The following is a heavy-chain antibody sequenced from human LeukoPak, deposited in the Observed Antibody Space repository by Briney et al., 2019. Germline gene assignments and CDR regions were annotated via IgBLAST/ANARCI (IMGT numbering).Heavy chain of an antibody. CDR3: ARGRYYDILTGYYYGMDV. D-gene: IGHD3-9*01. Sequence: PGGSLRLSCAASGFTFSSYAMHWVRQAPGKGLEWVAVISYDGSNKYYADSVKGRFTISRDNSKNTLYLQMNSLRAGDTAVYYCARGRYYDILTGYYYGMDVWGQGTTVTVSS. CDR1: GFTFSSYA. V-gene: IGHV3-30*04. CDR2: ISYDGSNK. J-gene: IGHJ6*02.